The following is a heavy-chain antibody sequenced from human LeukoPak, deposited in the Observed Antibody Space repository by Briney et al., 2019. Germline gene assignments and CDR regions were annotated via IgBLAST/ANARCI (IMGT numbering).Heavy chain of an antibody. J-gene: IGHJ4*02. D-gene: IGHD2/OR15-2a*01. V-gene: IGHV3-11*04. Sequence: GGSLRLSCAASGFTFSDYYMSLIRQAPGKGLEWISYISYTGNTIYYADSVKGRFTISRDNAKKSLFLPMESLRAEDTALYFCAKDAHFVKYWGQGTLVTVSS. CDR2: ISYTGNTI. CDR1: GFTFSDYY. CDR3: AKDAHFVKY.